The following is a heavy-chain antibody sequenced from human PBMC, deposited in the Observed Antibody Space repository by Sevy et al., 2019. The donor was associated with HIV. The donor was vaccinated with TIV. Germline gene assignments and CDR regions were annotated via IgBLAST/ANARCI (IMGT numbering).Heavy chain of an antibody. CDR3: ARKYDSSGYFDY. J-gene: IGHJ4*02. D-gene: IGHD3-22*01. CDR2: ISGSGGST. V-gene: IGHV3-23*01. Sequence: GGSLRLSCAASGFTFSSYAMSWVRQAPGKGLEWVSAISGSGGSTYYADSVKGRFTIYRDDSKNSRYLQLNSLRAEDTAIYYCARKYDSSGYFDYWGQGTLVTVSS. CDR1: GFTFSSYA.